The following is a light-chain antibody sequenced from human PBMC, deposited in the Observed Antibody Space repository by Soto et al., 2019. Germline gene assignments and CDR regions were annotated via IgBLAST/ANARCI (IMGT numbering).Light chain of an antibody. CDR3: QQYNSYPWT. CDR1: QSISSW. CDR2: KAS. Sequence: DAQMTQSPSTLSASVGDRVTITCRASQSISSWLAWYQQSPGKAPKLLIYKASSLESGVPSSFSGSGSGTEFTLITKGLQAEYFATYYCQQYNSYPWTFGQGSKVEIK. J-gene: IGKJ1*01. V-gene: IGKV1-5*03.